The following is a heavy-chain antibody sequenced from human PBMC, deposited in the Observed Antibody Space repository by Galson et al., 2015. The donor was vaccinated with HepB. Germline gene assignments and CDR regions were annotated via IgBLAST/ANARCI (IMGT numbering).Heavy chain of an antibody. CDR1: GFTFSSYA. J-gene: IGHJ4*02. CDR2: ISYDGSNK. Sequence: SLRLSCAASGFTFSSYAMHWVRQAPGKGLEWVAVISYDGSNKYYAASVKGRFTISRDNSKNTLYLQMNSLRAEDTAVYYCARSSGSYSYFDYWGQGTLVTVSS. D-gene: IGHD1-26*01. CDR3: ARSSGSYSYFDY. V-gene: IGHV3-30-3*01.